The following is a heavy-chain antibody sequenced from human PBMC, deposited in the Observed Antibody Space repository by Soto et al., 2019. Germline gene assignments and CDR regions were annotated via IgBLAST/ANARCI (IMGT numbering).Heavy chain of an antibody. Sequence: QVQLVQSGAEVKKPGASVKVSCKASGYTFTSYAIHWVRQAPGQRLEWMGWINTAKENTKYSQKFQGRVTITRDTSASIFYMELSSLRSAVTAVYSCARGNSWSYFDYWGQGTLVTVSS. CDR1: GYTFTSYA. J-gene: IGHJ4*02. CDR3: ARGNSWSYFDY. D-gene: IGHD6-13*01. V-gene: IGHV1-3*04. CDR2: INTAKENT.